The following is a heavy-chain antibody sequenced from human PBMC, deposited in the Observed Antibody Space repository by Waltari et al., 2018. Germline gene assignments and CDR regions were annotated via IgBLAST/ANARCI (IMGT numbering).Heavy chain of an antibody. Sequence: EVQLLESGGGLVQPGGSLSLSWSASGLRLGNDWMHWYRQAPGKGVGWGAKIKQDGSESYYVDSVKGRFTISRDNAKNSLYLQMNSLRAEDTAVYYCASRYCTSARCYTASYLAFDIWGQGTMVTVSS. CDR3: ASRYCTSARCYTASYLAFDI. J-gene: IGHJ3*02. D-gene: IGHD2-2*02. V-gene: IGHV3-7*02. CDR1: GLRLGNDW. CDR2: IKQDGSES.